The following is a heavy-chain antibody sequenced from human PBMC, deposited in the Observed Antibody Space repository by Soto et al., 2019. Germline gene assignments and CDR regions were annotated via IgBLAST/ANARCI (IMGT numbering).Heavy chain of an antibody. D-gene: IGHD3-10*01. V-gene: IGHV4-59*08. J-gene: IGHJ6*02. CDR1: GGSISSYY. Sequence: QVQLQESGPALVKPSETMSLSCTVSGGSISSYYWSWFRQSPGKRMEWIGYVHHSWGSSYNPSLQSRVAISLDTSKSQFSLKVTSVTATDTAVYYCAPQGFGPLHGLVDVWGQGTTVTVSS. CDR2: VHHSWGS. CDR3: APQGFGPLHGLVDV.